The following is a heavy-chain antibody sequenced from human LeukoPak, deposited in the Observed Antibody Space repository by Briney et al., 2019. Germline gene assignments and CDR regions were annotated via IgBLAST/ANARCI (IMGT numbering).Heavy chain of an antibody. CDR1: GYTFTSYG. V-gene: IGHV1-2*02. D-gene: IGHD2-15*01. Sequence: ASVKVSCKTSGYTFTSYGISWVRQAPGQGLEWMGWINPNSGGTNYAQKFQGRVTMTRDTSISTAYMELSRLRSDDTAVYYCARVSRWWFDYWGQGTLVTVSS. CDR3: ARVSRWWFDY. CDR2: INPNSGGT. J-gene: IGHJ4*02.